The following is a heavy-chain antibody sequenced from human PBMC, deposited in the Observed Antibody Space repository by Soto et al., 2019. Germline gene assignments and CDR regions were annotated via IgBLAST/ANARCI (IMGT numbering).Heavy chain of an antibody. D-gene: IGHD2-2*01. CDR1: GYTFTGYY. J-gene: IGHJ6*02. Sequence: ASVKVSCKASGYTFTGYYMHWVRQAPGQGLEWMGWINPNSGGTNYAQKFQGWVTMTRDTSISTAYMELSRLRSDDTAVYYCARDLRSCSSTSCGAGYYYYGMDVWGQGTTVTVSS. CDR3: ARDLRSCSSTSCGAGYYYYGMDV. CDR2: INPNSGGT. V-gene: IGHV1-2*04.